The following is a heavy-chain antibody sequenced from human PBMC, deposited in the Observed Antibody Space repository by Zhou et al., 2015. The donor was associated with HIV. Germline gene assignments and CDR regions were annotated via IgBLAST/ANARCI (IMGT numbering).Heavy chain of an antibody. CDR2: IIPIFSTT. Sequence: QVHLVQSGAEVKKPGSSVKVSCKASGGTFDNYAISWVRQAPGEGLEWMGGIIPIFSTTTYAQKFQGRLTITADVSASIAYMELTNLRSEDTAMYFCARDGGVVVVPEDALDIWGQGTMVTVSS. V-gene: IGHV1-69*12. CDR3: ARDGGVVVVPEDALDI. D-gene: IGHD2-2*01. J-gene: IGHJ3*02. CDR1: GGTFDNYA.